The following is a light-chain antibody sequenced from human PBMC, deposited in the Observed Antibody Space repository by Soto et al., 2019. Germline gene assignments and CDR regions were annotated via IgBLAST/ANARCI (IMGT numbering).Light chain of an antibody. CDR2: DAS. J-gene: IGKJ1*01. Sequence: DIPLTQSPSTLSASVGDRITISCRASQTINKWLAWYQQKPGEAPHLLIFDASSLQSGVPARFSGSGSGTEFTLTISGLQPDDFATYYCQQYNTYSRTFGQGTYVEV. CDR1: QTINKW. V-gene: IGKV1-5*01. CDR3: QQYNTYSRT.